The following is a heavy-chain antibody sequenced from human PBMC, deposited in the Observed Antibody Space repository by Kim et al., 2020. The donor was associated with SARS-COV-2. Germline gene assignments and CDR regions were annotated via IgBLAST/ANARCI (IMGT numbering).Heavy chain of an antibody. J-gene: IGHJ6*02. CDR2: IIPIFGTG. V-gene: IGHV1-69*13. CDR1: GGTFSSYA. Sequence: SVKVSCKASGGTFSSYAISWVRQAPGQGLEWMGGIIPIFGTGKYRQKFQGRVTITADESTSTAYMELSSLRSEDTAVYYCARSIGYDSYYYYGMDVWGQGTTVTVSS. CDR3: ARSIGYDSYYYYGMDV. D-gene: IGHD5-12*01.